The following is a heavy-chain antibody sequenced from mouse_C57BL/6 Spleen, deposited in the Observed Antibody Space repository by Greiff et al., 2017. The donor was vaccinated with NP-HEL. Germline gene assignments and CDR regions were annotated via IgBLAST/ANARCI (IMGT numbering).Heavy chain of an antibody. V-gene: IGHV1-19*01. CDR1: GYTFTDYY. CDR2: INPYNGGT. Sequence: VHVKQSGPVLVKPGASVKMSCKASGYTFTDYYMNWVKQSHGKSLEWIGVINPYNGGTSYNQKFKGKATLTVDKSSSTAYMELNSLTSEDSAVYYCARRDYGSSYMYYFDYWGQGTTLTVSS. J-gene: IGHJ2*01. D-gene: IGHD1-1*01. CDR3: ARRDYGSSYMYYFDY.